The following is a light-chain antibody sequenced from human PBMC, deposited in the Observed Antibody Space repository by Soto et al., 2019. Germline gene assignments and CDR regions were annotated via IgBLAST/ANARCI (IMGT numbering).Light chain of an antibody. V-gene: IGKV1-5*01. Sequence: DIQMTRSPSTLTASVGARVTITCRASQSISSWLAWYQQKPGKAPKLLIYDASSLESGVPSRLSGSGSGTEFTHTIRSLQPDDFATYYCQQYNSYPRTFGQGTKVEIK. CDR2: DAS. CDR3: QQYNSYPRT. CDR1: QSISSW. J-gene: IGKJ1*01.